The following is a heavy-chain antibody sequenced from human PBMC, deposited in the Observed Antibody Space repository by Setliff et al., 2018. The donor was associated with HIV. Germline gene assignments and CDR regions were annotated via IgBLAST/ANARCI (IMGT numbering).Heavy chain of an antibody. CDR2: ISSSGSTI. CDR3: ARDWDWGEVYGMDV. D-gene: IGHD7-27*01. J-gene: IGHJ6*02. V-gene: IGHV3-48*03. CDR1: GFTFSSYE. Sequence: GGSLRLSCAASGFTFSSYEMNWVRQAPGKGLEWVSYISSSGSTIYYADSVKGRFTISRDNAKNSLYLQMNSLSAEDTAVYYCARDWDWGEVYGMDVWGQGTTVTVSS.